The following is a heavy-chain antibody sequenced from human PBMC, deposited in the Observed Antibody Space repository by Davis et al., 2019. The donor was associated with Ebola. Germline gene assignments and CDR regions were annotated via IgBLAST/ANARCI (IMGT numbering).Heavy chain of an antibody. Sequence: AASVKVSCKASGYTFTSYGISWVRQAPGQGLEWMGWISAYNGNTNYAQKLQGRVTMTTDTSTSTAYMELRSLRSDDTAVYYCARVGEWFEELLYRADWFDPWGQGTLVTVSS. V-gene: IGHV1-18*01. CDR3: ARVGEWFEELLYRADWFDP. CDR2: ISAYNGNT. J-gene: IGHJ5*02. D-gene: IGHD3-10*01. CDR1: GYTFTSYG.